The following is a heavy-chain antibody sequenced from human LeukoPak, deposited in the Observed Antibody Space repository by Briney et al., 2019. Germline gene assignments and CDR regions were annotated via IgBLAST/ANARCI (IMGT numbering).Heavy chain of an antibody. J-gene: IGHJ6*03. Sequence: PGGSLRLSCAASGFTFSSYGMHWFRQAPGKGLEWVAFIRYDGSNKYYADSVKGRFTISRDNSKNTLYLQMNSLRAEDTAVYYCAKDRGSSWYVDYYYMDVWGKGTTVTVSS. D-gene: IGHD6-13*01. CDR3: AKDRGSSWYVDYYYMDV. V-gene: IGHV3-30*02. CDR1: GFTFSSYG. CDR2: IRYDGSNK.